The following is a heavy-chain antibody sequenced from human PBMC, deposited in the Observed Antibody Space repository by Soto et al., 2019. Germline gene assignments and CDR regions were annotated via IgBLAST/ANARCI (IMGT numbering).Heavy chain of an antibody. Sequence: SETLSLTCPVSGGSLSTGGYYWNWIRQRPGKGLEWIGYIYYSGSTYYNPSLRSRVTISQDTSKNQISLRLNSLTAADTAKYYCARVAVAGTWYFQYWGQGALVTVSS. CDR3: ARVAVAGTWYFQY. CDR2: IYYSGST. V-gene: IGHV4-31*03. CDR1: GGSLSTGGYY. D-gene: IGHD6-19*01. J-gene: IGHJ1*01.